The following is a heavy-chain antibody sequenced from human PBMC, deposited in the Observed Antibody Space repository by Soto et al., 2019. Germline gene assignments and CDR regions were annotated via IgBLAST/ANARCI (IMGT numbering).Heavy chain of an antibody. J-gene: IGHJ6*02. V-gene: IGHV1-2*02. CDR1: GYTFTGYY. D-gene: IGHD6-13*01. CDR2: INPNSGGT. Sequence: VASVKVSCKASGYTFTGYYMHWVRQAPGQGLEWMGWINPNSGGTNYAQKFQGRVTMTRDTSISTAYMELSRLRSDDTAVYYCAREEPQLVPDYYYYCYGMDVWGQGTTVTVSS. CDR3: AREEPQLVPDYYYYCYGMDV.